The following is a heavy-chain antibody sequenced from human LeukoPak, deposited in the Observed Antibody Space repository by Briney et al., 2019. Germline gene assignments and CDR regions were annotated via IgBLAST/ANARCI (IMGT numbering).Heavy chain of an antibody. CDR2: IYYSGST. J-gene: IGHJ5*02. V-gene: IGHV4-59*01. CDR3: ARGSGEDNWFDP. CDR1: GGSISSYY. D-gene: IGHD6-25*01. Sequence: SETLSLTCTVSGGSISSYYWSWIRQPPGKGLEWIGYIYYSGSTNYNPSLKSRVTISVDTSKNQFSLKLSSVTAADTAVYYCARGSGEDNWFDPWGQGTLVTVSS.